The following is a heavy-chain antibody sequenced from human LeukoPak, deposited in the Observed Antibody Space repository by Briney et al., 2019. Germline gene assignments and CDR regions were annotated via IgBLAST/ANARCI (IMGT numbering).Heavy chain of an antibody. J-gene: IGHJ4*02. CDR2: INPNSGGT. CDR1: GYTFTGYY. Sequence: ASVKVSCKASGYTFTGYYMHWVRQAPGQGLEWMGWINPNSGGTNYAQKFQGRVTMTRDTSISTAYMELSRLRSDDTAVYYCAREMDTGGNFDYWGQGTLVTVPS. CDR3: AREMDTGGNFDY. D-gene: IGHD5-18*01. V-gene: IGHV1-2*02.